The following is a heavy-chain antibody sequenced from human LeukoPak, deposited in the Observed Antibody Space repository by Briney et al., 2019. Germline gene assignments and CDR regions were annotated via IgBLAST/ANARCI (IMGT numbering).Heavy chain of an antibody. Sequence: PGGSLRLSCAASGFTFSGYWMHWGRHAPGKGLVWVSRINTDGSSTTYADSVKGRFTISRDNAKNTLYLQMNSLRVEDTAVYHCVRRHPPPSTSPTSYGMDVWGQGTTVTVSS. CDR1: GFTFSGYW. J-gene: IGHJ6*02. CDR2: INTDGSST. D-gene: IGHD2-2*01. CDR3: VRRHPPPSTSPTSYGMDV. V-gene: IGHV3-74*01.